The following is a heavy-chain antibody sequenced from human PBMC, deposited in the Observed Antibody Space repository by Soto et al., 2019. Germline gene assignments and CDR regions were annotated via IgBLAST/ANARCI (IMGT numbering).Heavy chain of an antibody. D-gene: IGHD3-3*01. CDR2: ISAYNGNT. CDR1: GYTFTSYG. V-gene: IGHV1-18*01. J-gene: IGHJ6*02. CDR3: ARDIRFLEWLFRPYYYYGMDV. Sequence: ASVKVSCKASGYTFTSYGISWVRQAPGQGLEWMGWISAYNGNTNYAQKLQGRVTMTTDTSTSTAYMELRSLRSDDTAVYYCARDIRFLEWLFRPYYYYGMDVWGQGTTVTVSS.